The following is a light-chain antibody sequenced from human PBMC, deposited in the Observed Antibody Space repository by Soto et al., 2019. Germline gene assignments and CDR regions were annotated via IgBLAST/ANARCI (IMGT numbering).Light chain of an antibody. CDR2: ENT. CDR3: QSYDSGLSGWL. Sequence: QSVLTQPPSVSGAPGQRVTISCTGSSSNIGAVFDVHWYQQVPGTAPKLLIYENTKRPSGVPDRFSGSKSGTSASLAITGLPAEDEADYYCQSYDSGLSGWLFGGGTKRTVL. J-gene: IGLJ2*01. V-gene: IGLV1-40*01. CDR1: SSNIGAVFD.